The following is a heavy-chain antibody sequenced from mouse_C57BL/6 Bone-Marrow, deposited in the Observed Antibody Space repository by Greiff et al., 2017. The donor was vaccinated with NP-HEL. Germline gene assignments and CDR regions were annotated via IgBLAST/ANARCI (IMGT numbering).Heavy chain of an antibody. Sequence: VQLQQSGAELVKPGASVKLSCKASGYTFTEYTIHWVKQRSGQGLEWIGWFYRGSGSIKYNEKFKDKGTLTADKSSSTVYMELSRLPPEDSAVYFCSRHGSRYSFWFAYWGQGTLVTVSA. J-gene: IGHJ3*01. CDR3: SRHGSRYSFWFAY. CDR1: GYTFTEYT. V-gene: IGHV1-62-2*01. CDR2: FYRGSGSI.